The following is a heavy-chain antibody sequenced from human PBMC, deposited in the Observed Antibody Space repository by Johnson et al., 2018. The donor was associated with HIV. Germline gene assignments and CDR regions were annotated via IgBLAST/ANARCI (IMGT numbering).Heavy chain of an antibody. CDR1: GFIFSDYW. V-gene: IGHV3-7*01. D-gene: IGHD3-16*01. CDR2: INQDGGEA. CDR3: ARDWDPGEPMGAFDI. J-gene: IGHJ3*02. Sequence: VQLVESGGGLVKPGGSMRLSCAASGFIFSDYWVNWVRQAPGKGLEWVANINQDGGEANYVGSVKGRFTISRDNAKNSLYLQMNSLRAEDTAVYYCARDWDPGEPMGAFDIWGQGTMVTVSS.